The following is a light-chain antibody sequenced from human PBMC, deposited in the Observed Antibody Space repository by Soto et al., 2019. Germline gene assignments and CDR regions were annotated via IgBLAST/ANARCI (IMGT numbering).Light chain of an antibody. CDR3: QQYYITPPT. CDR2: WAS. V-gene: IGKV4-1*01. J-gene: IGKJ2*01. Sequence: DIVMTQSPDSLAVSLGERATINCKSSQSVLYSSNNKNYLAWYQQKPGQPPKLLIYWASTRESGVPDRFSGSGSVTDFTLTISSLQAEDVAVYYCQQYYITPPTFGQGTKLEIK. CDR1: QSVLYSSNNKNY.